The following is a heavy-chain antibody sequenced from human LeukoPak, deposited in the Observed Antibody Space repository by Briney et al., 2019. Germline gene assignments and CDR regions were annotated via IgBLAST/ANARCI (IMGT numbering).Heavy chain of an antibody. V-gene: IGHV1-69*04. CDR2: IIPILGIA. CDR1: GGTFSSYA. CDR3: ASSPLVGGVIVLYYFDY. J-gene: IGHJ4*02. Sequence: GASVKVSCKASGGTFSSYAISWVRQAPGQGLEWMGRIIPILGIANYAQKFQGRVTITADKSTSTAYMELSSLRSEDTAVYYCASSPLVGGVIVLYYFDYWGQGTLVTVSS. D-gene: IGHD3-16*02.